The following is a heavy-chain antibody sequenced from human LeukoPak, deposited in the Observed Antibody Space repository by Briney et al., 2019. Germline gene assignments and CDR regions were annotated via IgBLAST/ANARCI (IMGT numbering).Heavy chain of an antibody. V-gene: IGHV3-20*04. J-gene: IGHJ4*02. D-gene: IGHD3-22*01. Sequence: PGGSLRLSCAASGFTFDDYGMSWVRQAPGKGLEWVSGINWNGGSTGYADSVKGRFTISRDNAKNSLYLQMNSLRAEDTALYYCARGYYYDSSGYYISGDVFDYWGQGTLVTVSS. CDR2: INWNGGST. CDR3: ARGYYYDSSGYYISGDVFDY. CDR1: GFTFDDYG.